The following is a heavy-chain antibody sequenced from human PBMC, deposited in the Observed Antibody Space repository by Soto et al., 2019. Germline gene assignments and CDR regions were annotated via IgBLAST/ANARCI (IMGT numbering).Heavy chain of an antibody. CDR3: ARLSGPTDYYYGMDV. CDR1: GYSFTSYW. CDR2: IYPGDSDT. D-gene: IGHD1-1*01. J-gene: IGHJ6*02. Sequence: XESLRISCKGSGYSFTSYWIGWVRQMPGKGLEWMGIIYPGDSDTRYSPSFQGQVTISADKSISTAYLQWSSLKASDTAMYYCARLSGPTDYYYGMDVWGQGTTVTVSS. V-gene: IGHV5-51*01.